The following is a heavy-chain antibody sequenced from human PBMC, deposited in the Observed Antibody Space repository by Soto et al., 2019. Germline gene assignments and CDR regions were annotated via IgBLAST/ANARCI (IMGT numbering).Heavy chain of an antibody. V-gene: IGHV4-59*04. CDR3: ATIPRDFWSGYLIGYYGMDV. CDR1: GDSINSYY. Sequence: SETKSVTCIVAGDSINSYYWNWIRQQTGRGLEWIGYVYSSGSAIYNPSLKSRVTLSVDTSKNQFALNLRSVTAADTAVYYCATIPRDFWSGYLIGYYGMDVWGQGTTVTVSS. J-gene: IGHJ6*02. D-gene: IGHD3-3*01. CDR2: VYSSGSA.